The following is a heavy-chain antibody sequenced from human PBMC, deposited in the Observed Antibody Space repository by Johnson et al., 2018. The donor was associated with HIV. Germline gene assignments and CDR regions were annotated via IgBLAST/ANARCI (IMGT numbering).Heavy chain of an antibody. V-gene: IGHV3-30-3*01. CDR1: GFTFSSYA. D-gene: IGHD3-10*01. CDR3: ARDRGGPVRDDAFDI. Sequence: QVQLVESGGGVVQPGKSLRLSCAASGFTFSSYAMHWVRQAPGKGLEWVAVISYDGSNKYYADSVKGRFTISRDNAKNTLYFQMNSLRAEDTAVYYCARDRGGPVRDDAFDIWGQGTMVTVSS. CDR2: ISYDGSNK. J-gene: IGHJ3*02.